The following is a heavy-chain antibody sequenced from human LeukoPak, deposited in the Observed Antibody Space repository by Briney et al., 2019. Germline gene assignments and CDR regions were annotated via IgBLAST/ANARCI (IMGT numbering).Heavy chain of an antibody. CDR3: ARGLTYYYGSGVDY. CDR2: IKQDGSEK. J-gene: IGHJ4*02. D-gene: IGHD3-10*01. Sequence: GGSLRLSCAASGFTFSSYWMSWVRQAPGKGLEWVANIKQDGSEKYYVDPVKGRFTIDRDNAKNSLYLQMNSLRAEDTAVYYCARGLTYYYGSGVDYWGQGTLVTVSS. CDR1: GFTFSSYW. V-gene: IGHV3-7*01.